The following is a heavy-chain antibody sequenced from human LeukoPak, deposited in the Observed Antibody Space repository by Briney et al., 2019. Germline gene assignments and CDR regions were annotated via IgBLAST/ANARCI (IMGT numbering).Heavy chain of an antibody. CDR1: GFTFSSYE. J-gene: IGHJ4*02. CDR2: ISSSGSTI. D-gene: IGHD7-27*01. Sequence: PGGSLRLSCAASGFTFSSYEMNWVRQAPGKGLEWVSYISSSGSTIYYADSVKGRFTISRDNAKNSLYLQMNSLRAEDTAVYYCARATGDKSFDYWGQGTLVTVSS. V-gene: IGHV3-48*03. CDR3: ARATGDKSFDY.